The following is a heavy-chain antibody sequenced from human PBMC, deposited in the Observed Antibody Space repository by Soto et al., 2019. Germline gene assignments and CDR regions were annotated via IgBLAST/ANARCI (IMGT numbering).Heavy chain of an antibody. CDR3: ARDLGGSYYAPVDY. CDR2: ISAYNGNT. D-gene: IGHD1-26*01. Sequence: ASVKVSCKAYGYTFTSYGISWVRQAPGQGLEWMGWISAYNGNTKYAQKLQGRVTTTTDTSTSTAYMELRSLRSDDTAVYYCARDLGGSYYAPVDYWGQGTLVTVSS. V-gene: IGHV1-18*01. J-gene: IGHJ4*02. CDR1: GYTFTSYG.